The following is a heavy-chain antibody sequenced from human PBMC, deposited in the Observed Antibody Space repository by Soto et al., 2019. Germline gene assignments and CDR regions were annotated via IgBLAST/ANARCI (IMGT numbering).Heavy chain of an antibody. D-gene: IGHD3-22*01. CDR1: GFTFSSYG. Sequence: PGGSLRLSCAASGFTFSSYGMHWVRQAPGKGLEWVAVISYDGSNKYYADSVKGRFTISRDNSKNTLYLQMNSLRAEDTAVYYCAKPNYYDSSGPLDYWGQGTLVTVS. CDR2: ISYDGSNK. CDR3: AKPNYYDSSGPLDY. V-gene: IGHV3-30*18. J-gene: IGHJ4*02.